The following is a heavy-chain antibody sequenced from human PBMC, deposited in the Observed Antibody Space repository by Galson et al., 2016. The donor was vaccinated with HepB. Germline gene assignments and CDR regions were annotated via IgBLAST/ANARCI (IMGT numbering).Heavy chain of an antibody. Sequence: SLRLSCAASGFTVSNNYMSWVRQAPGKGLQWVSLIYSGGDTDYTDSVKGRFTFSRDSSKNTVYLQMNSLRAEDRAVYYCAGGPMWGGWCQGTLGTVSS. CDR1: GFTVSNNY. V-gene: IGHV3-53*01. D-gene: IGHD3-16*01. J-gene: IGHJ4*02. CDR3: AGGPMWGG. CDR2: IYSGGDT.